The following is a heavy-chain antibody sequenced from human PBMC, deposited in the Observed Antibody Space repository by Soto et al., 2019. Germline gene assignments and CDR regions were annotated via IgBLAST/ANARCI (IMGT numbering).Heavy chain of an antibody. Sequence: QVQLVESGGGVVQPGRSLRLSCGASGFTFSSYGMHWVRQAPGKGLEWVAVISYDGSNKYYADSVKGRFTISRDNSKNTLCLQMNSLRAEDTAVYYCAKDRNYGLDWYFDLWGRGTLVTVSS. D-gene: IGHD4-17*01. CDR3: AKDRNYGLDWYFDL. CDR2: ISYDGSNK. V-gene: IGHV3-30*18. CDR1: GFTFSSYG. J-gene: IGHJ2*01.